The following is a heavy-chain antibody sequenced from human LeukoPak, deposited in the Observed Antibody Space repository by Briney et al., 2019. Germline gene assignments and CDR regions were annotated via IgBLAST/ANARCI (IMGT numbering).Heavy chain of an antibody. CDR2: IILILGIA. J-gene: IGHJ5*02. CDR3: AREPPYGSGSYVWDDWFDP. CDR1: GGTFSSYA. V-gene: IGHV1-69*04. D-gene: IGHD3-10*01. Sequence: SVKVSCKASGGTFSSYAISWVRQAPGQGLEWMGRIILILGIANYAQKFQGRVTITADKSTSTAYMELSSLRSEDTAVYYCAREPPYGSGSYVWDDWFDPWGQGTLVTVSS.